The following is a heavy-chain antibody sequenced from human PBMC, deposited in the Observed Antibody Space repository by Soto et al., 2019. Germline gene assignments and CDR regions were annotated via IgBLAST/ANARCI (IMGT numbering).Heavy chain of an antibody. CDR2: ISGSGGST. Sequence: EVQLLESGGGLVQPGGSLRLSCAASGFTFNNYAMSWVRQALGKGLEWVSTISGSGGSTYYADSVKGRFTISRDSSKNTLYLQMNNLRAGDTAVYYCAKDLGSSGSSYYWCQGTLVTVSS. D-gene: IGHD3-10*01. CDR3: AKDLGSSGSSYY. V-gene: IGHV3-23*01. J-gene: IGHJ4*02. CDR1: GFTFNNYA.